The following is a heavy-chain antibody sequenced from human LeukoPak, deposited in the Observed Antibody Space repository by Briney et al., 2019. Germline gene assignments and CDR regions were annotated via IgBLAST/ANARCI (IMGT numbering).Heavy chain of an antibody. CDR2: ITYDGSNK. V-gene: IGHV3-30-3*01. J-gene: IGHJ3*02. Sequence: GGSLRLSCAASGFTFSSYPMSWVRQAPGKGLEWVAIITYDGSNKYYADSVKGRFTISRDNSKNTLYLQMNSLRAEDTAVYYCAREGSSSNDAFDIWGQGTMVIVSS. CDR1: GFTFSSYP. CDR3: AREGSSSNDAFDI. D-gene: IGHD6-6*01.